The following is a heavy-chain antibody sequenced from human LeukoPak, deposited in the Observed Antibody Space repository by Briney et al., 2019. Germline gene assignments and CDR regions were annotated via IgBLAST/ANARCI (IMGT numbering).Heavy chain of an antibody. CDR1: GIIFRNYA. Sequence: PGASLRRTSTTSGIIFRNYAMSWVRQAPGKRLEWVSAITGSGDTTYYADSVKGRFTISRDNSKNTLYVEMNTLRAEDTAVYYCAKWGDYDILTGYYVSDFWGQGTLVTVSS. D-gene: IGHD3-9*01. J-gene: IGHJ4*02. V-gene: IGHV3-23*01. CDR3: AKWGDYDILTGYYVSDF. CDR2: ITGSGDTT.